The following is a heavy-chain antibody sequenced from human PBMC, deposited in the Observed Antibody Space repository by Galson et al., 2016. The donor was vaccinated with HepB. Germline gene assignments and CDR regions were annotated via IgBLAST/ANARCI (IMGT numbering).Heavy chain of an antibody. CDR3: ARDGPAAFSSSSFYWGDYYYYGMDV. Sequence: TLSLTCTVSGGSISSGDYFWSWIRQNPGKGLEWIGYIYYSGSTYYNPSLKSRVTISVDTSKNQFSLNLSSVTAADTAVYYCARDGPAAFSSSSFYWGDYYYYGMDVGGQGTTVTVSS. D-gene: IGHD6-13*01. V-gene: IGHV4-31*03. CDR1: GGSISSGDYF. J-gene: IGHJ6*02. CDR2: IYYSGST.